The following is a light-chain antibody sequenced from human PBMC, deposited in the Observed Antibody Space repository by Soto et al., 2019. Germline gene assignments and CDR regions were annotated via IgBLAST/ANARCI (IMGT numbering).Light chain of an antibody. CDR1: SSDVGGYNY. CDR3: SSYTSSSTLV. CDR2: EVS. V-gene: IGLV2-14*01. Sequence: QSVLTQPASVSGSPGQSITISCTGTSSDVGGYNYVSWYQQHPGKAPKLMIYEVSNRPSGVSNRFSGSKSGNTASLTISGLQAEEEADCYCSSYTSSSTLVFGTGTKVTVL. J-gene: IGLJ1*01.